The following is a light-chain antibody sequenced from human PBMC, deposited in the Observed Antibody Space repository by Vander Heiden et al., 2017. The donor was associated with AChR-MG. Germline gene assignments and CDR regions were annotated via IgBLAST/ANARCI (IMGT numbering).Light chain of an antibody. V-gene: IGKV2-29*02. CDR1: QTVLHSDGKSY. CDR3: MQGIHLPLT. J-gene: IGKJ4*01. CDR2: EVS. Sequence: DIVMNQTPPTLSVSPGQPASISCMPSQTVLHSDGKSYLYWYLQKPGQSPKLLNYEVSSRFSGVPDRFSGSRSGTDFTLKISRVEAEDVGVYYCMQGIHLPLTFGGGTKVEIK.